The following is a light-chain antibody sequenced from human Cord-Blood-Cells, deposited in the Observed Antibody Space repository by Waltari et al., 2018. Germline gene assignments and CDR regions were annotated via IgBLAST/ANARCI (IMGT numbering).Light chain of an antibody. V-gene: IGKV1-39*01. J-gene: IGKJ2*01. Sequence: DIQMTQSPSSLSASVGDRVTITCRASQSISSYLNWYQQKPGKAPKLLVYAASSLQSGVPSRFSGSRSGPDFTLTISSLQPEDFATYYCQQSYSTPYTFGQGTNLEIK. CDR3: QQSYSTPYT. CDR2: AAS. CDR1: QSISSY.